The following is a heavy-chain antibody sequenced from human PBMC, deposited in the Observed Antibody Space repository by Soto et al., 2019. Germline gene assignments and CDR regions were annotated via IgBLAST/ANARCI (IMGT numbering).Heavy chain of an antibody. J-gene: IGHJ6*01. V-gene: IGHV1-69*13. CDR2: IIPIFGTA. CDR3: ARGADGISSGWTYCYYYYGMDV. Sequence: GASVKVSCKASGGTFSSYAISWVRQAPGQGLEWMGGIIPIFGTANYAQKFQGRVTITADESTSTAYMELSSLRSEDTAVYYCARGADGISSGWTYCYYYYGMDVWGQGTTVIVSS. D-gene: IGHD6-19*01. CDR1: GGTFSSYA.